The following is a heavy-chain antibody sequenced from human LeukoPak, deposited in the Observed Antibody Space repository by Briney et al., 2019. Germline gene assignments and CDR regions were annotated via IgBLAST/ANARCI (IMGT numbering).Heavy chain of an antibody. V-gene: IGHV1-69*05. J-gene: IGHJ1*01. CDR3: AREPTTMIVVVEYFQH. Sequence: ASVKVSCKASGGTFSSYAIGWVRQAPGQGLEWMGRIIPIFGTANYAQKFQGRVTITTDESTSTAYMELSSLRSEDTAVYYCAREPTTMIVVVEYFQHWGQGTLVTVSS. D-gene: IGHD3-22*01. CDR2: IIPIFGTA. CDR1: GGTFSSYA.